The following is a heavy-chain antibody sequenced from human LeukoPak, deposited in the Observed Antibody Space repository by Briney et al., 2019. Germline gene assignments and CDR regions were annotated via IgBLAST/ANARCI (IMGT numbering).Heavy chain of an antibody. V-gene: IGHV3-23*01. CDR3: AKGWEFRVVIPAAVS. J-gene: IGHJ5*02. Sequence: GGSLRLSCEGSGFIFSSYAMTWVRQAPGKGLQWVSSISGSGESTYYADSMKGRFTISRDNAKNTLSLQMNSLRAEDTAVYFCAKGWEFRVVIPAAVSWGQGTLVTVSS. CDR2: ISGSGEST. CDR1: GFIFSSYA. D-gene: IGHD3-3*01.